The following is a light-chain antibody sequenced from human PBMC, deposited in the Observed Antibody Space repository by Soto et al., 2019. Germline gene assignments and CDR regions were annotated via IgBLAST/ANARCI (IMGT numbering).Light chain of an antibody. J-gene: IGKJ4*01. CDR1: QTVNSNY. CDR2: GAS. CDR3: LQYDRSPLIT. V-gene: IGKV3-20*01. Sequence: EIVLTQSPGTLSLSPGERATLSCRASQTVNSNYLAWYQQRAGQAPRLLSYGASTRAADIPDRFSGSGSGTDFTLTISRLEPEDFAVYYWLQYDRSPLITFGGGTKVEIK.